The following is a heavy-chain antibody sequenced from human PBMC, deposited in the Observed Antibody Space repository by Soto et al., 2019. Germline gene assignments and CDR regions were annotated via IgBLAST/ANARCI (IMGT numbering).Heavy chain of an antibody. J-gene: IGHJ4*02. CDR2: MYCSGST. Sequence: PSETLSLTCTVSGGTISNYYWSWIRQPPGKGLEWMGYMYCSGSTKYNPSLKSRVTISVGTSKNQFFLKLNSVTAADTAVYYCTRVGGYYGDYPNFDYWGQGTLVTVSS. CDR3: TRVGGYYGDYPNFDY. CDR1: GGTISNYY. V-gene: IGHV4-59*01. D-gene: IGHD4-17*01.